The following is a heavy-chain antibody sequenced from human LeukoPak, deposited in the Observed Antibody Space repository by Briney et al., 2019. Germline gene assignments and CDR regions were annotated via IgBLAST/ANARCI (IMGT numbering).Heavy chain of an antibody. CDR1: GFTFSSYW. D-gene: IGHD3-9*01. CDR2: INSDGSST. V-gene: IGHV3-74*01. Sequence: PGGSLRLSCAASGFTFSSYWMHWVRQAPGKGLVWVSRINSDGSSTSYADSVKGRFTISRDNAKNTLYLQMNSLRAEDTAVYYCAKVTFYDISTGYMFDHWGQGTLVTVSS. CDR3: AKVTFYDISTGYMFDH. J-gene: IGHJ4*02.